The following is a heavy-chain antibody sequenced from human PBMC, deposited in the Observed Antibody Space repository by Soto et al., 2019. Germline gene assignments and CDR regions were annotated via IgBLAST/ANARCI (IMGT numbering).Heavy chain of an antibody. V-gene: IGHV3-30-3*01. CDR1: GFTFGSYA. Sequence: GGSLSPSWPASGFTFGSYAMRCVRQAAGKGLGWVAVISYGGSNKYYAGSVTGRFTISRDTSKNTLYLQMNSLRAKDTAVYYCARDPSRITIFGVVNPYYFDYWGQGTLVTVSS. J-gene: IGHJ4*02. CDR2: ISYGGSNK. CDR3: ARDPSRITIFGVVNPYYFDY. D-gene: IGHD3-3*01.